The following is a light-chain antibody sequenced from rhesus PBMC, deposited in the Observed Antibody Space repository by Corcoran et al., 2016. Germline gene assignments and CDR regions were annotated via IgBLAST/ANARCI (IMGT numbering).Light chain of an antibody. V-gene: IGKV1-33*02. J-gene: IGKJ4*01. Sequence: DIQMTQSPSSLSASVGDRVTITCQASQGISSWLAWYQQKPGNAPKLLIYAASSLPSGVPSRFSGSGSGTDCTLTISSLQPEEFATYYCQQQNSYPLTFGGGTKVEIK. CDR2: AAS. CDR1: QGISSW. CDR3: QQQNSYPLT.